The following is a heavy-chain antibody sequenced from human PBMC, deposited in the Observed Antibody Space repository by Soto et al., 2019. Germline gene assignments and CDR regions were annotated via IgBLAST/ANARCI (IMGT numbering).Heavy chain of an antibody. CDR2: IYYSGST. D-gene: IGHD4-17*01. J-gene: IGHJ4*02. Sequence: QVQLQESGPGLVKPSQTLSLTCTVSGGSISSGGYYWSWIRQHPGKGLEWIGYIYYSGSTYYNPSLKSRVTISVDTSKNQFSLKLSSVTAADTAVYYCARELPDDYGDSVDYWGQGTLVTVSS. CDR1: GGSISSGGYY. V-gene: IGHV4-31*03. CDR3: ARELPDDYGDSVDY.